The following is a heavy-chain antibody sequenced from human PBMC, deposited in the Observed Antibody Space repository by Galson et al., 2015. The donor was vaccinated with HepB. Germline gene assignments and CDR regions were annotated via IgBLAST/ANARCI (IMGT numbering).Heavy chain of an antibody. CDR1: GGTFSSNA. D-gene: IGHD3-3*01. V-gene: IGHV1-69*13. Sequence: SVKVSCKASGGTFSSNAISWVRQAPGQGLEWMGGIIPIFGTANYAQKFQGRVTITADESTSTAYMELSSLRSEDTAVYYCATSTYYDFWSGYYRQGAFDIWGQGTMGTVSS. CDR3: ATSTYYDFWSGYYRQGAFDI. CDR2: IIPIFGTA. J-gene: IGHJ3*02.